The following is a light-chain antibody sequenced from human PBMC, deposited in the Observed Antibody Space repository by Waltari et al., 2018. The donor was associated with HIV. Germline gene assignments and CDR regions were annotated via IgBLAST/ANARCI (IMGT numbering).Light chain of an antibody. Sequence: DIQMTQSPSSLSASVGDRVTITCRASQSISSYVNWYQQKPGKAPKVLIYATSRMQSGVPSRCRGSGSGTDFTLTRSSLQPEDLATYYGQQSYSPPFTIGPGNKVDI. CDR3: QQSYSPPFT. CDR2: ATS. J-gene: IGKJ3*01. V-gene: IGKV1-39*01. CDR1: QSISSY.